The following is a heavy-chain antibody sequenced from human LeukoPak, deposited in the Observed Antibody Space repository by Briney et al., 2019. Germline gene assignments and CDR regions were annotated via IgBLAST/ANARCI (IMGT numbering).Heavy chain of an antibody. CDR2: TYYRSKWYN. V-gene: IGHV6-1*01. J-gene: IGHJ6*03. CDR1: GDSVSSNSAA. Sequence: SQTLSLTCAISGDSVSSNSAAWNWIRQSPSRGLEWLGRTYYRSKWYNDYAVSVKSRITINPDTSKNQFSLQLNSVTPEDTAVYYCARSAQQRLMDTAMVYYYYYYMDVWGKGTTVTVSS. CDR3: ARSAQQRLMDTAMVYYYYYYMDV. D-gene: IGHD5-18*01.